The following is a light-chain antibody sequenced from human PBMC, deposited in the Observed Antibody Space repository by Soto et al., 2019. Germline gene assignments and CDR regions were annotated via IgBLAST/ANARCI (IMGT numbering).Light chain of an antibody. CDR2: AAS. Sequence: DIQMTQSPSSLSASVGDRVTITCRASQSISSYLNWYQQKPGKAPKLLIYAASSLQSGVPSRFSGSGSGPDFTLTISSLQPVDFATYYCQQSYSTPPTFGQGTKVEIK. V-gene: IGKV1-39*01. J-gene: IGKJ1*01. CDR1: QSISSY. CDR3: QQSYSTPPT.